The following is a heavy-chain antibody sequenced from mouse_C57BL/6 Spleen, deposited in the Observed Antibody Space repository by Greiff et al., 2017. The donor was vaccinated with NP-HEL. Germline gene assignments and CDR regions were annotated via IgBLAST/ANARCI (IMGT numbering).Heavy chain of an antibody. CDR2: ISDGGSYT. J-gene: IGHJ4*01. V-gene: IGHV5-4*01. Sequence: EVQGVESGGGLVKPGGSLKLSCAASGFTFSSYAMSWVRQTPEKRLEWVATISDGGSYTYYPDNVKGRFTISRDNAKNNLYLQMSHLKSEDTAMYYCAREGYDYDGGYAMDYWGQGTSVTVSS. D-gene: IGHD2-4*01. CDR1: GFTFSSYA. CDR3: AREGYDYDGGYAMDY.